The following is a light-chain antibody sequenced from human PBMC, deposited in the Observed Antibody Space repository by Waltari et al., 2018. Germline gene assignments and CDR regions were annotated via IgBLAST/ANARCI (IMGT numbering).Light chain of an antibody. V-gene: IGKV3-20*01. Sequence: EIVLTQSPGTLSLSPGERATLSCRASQSVSSSYLALYQQKPGQAPRLLIYGASSRAPGIPDRFSGSGSGTDFTLTISRLEPEDFAVYYCQQYGSSPRVTFGQGTKLEIK. CDR1: QSVSSSY. CDR2: GAS. CDR3: QQYGSSPRVT. J-gene: IGKJ2*01.